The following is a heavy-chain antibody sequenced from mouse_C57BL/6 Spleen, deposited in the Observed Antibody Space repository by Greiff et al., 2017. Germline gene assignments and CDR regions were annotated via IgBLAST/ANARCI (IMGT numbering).Heavy chain of an antibody. CDR3: ARCGSSLWYCDV. Sequence: QVQLQQSGAELVKPGASVKISCKASGYAFSSYWMNWVKQRPGKGLGWIGQIYPGDGDTNYNGKFKGKATLTADKSSSTASMQLSSLSSEDSAVYYCARCGSSLWYCDVWGTGTTLTVSS. CDR1: GYAFSSYW. V-gene: IGHV1-80*01. J-gene: IGHJ1*03. CDR2: IYPGDGDT. D-gene: IGHD1-1*01.